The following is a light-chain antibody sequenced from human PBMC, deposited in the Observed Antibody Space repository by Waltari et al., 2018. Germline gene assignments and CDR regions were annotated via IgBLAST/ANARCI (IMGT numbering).Light chain of an antibody. V-gene: IGLV1-51*01. CDR2: DND. CDR1: NSNIENNR. J-gene: IGLJ3*02. CDR3: GTWDSSLSAGV. Sequence: QSVLTQPPSVSAAPGQKVTISCSGSNSNIENNRVLWYQQLPGTAPKLLIYDNDKRPSGIPDRFSGSKSGTSATLGITGLQTGDEADYYCGTWDSSLSAGVFGGRTKLTVL.